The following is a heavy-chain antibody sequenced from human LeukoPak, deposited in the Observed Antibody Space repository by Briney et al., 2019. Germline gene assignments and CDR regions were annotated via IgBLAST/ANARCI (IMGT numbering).Heavy chain of an antibody. CDR1: GGSISSYY. V-gene: IGHV4-59*01. D-gene: IGHD5-24*01. Sequence: SETLSLTCTVSGGSISSYYWSWIRQPPGKGLEWMGYIYYSGSTNYNPSLKSRVTLSVDTSKNQFSLKLSSVTAADTAVYYCARGRRDGYNPYWYFDLWGRGTLVTVSS. J-gene: IGHJ2*01. CDR2: IYYSGST. CDR3: ARGRRDGYNPYWYFDL.